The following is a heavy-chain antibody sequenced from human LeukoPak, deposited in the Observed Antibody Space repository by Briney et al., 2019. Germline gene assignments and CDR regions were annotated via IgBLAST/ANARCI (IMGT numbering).Heavy chain of an antibody. V-gene: IGHV1-69*04. CDR1: GGTFSSYA. CDR3: ASQHTREGVIY. Sequence: SVKVSCKASGGTFSSYAISWVRQAPGQGLEWMGRIIPILGIAIYAQKFQGRVTITADKSTSTAYMELSSLRSEDTAVYYCASQHTREGVIYWGQGTLVTVSS. J-gene: IGHJ4*02. D-gene: IGHD3-10*01. CDR2: IIPILGIA.